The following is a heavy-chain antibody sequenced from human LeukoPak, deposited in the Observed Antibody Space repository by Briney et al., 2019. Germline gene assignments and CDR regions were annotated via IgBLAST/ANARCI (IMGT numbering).Heavy chain of an antibody. CDR3: ARDLGTGWPYWYFDL. V-gene: IGHV4-59*02. CDR2: IHYRGTT. CDR1: GASVGTYW. D-gene: IGHD6-19*01. J-gene: IGHJ2*01. Sequence: TSECLSLTCTVSGASVGTYWCGSVRQSPGNGLGWVASIHYRGTTNSNPSLKSRVSISVDTSKNQFSLNLNSVTDADTAVYYCARDLGTGWPYWYFDLWGRGTLVTVSS.